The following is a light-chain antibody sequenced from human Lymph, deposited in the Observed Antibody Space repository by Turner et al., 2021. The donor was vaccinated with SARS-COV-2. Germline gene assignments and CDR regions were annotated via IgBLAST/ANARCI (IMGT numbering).Light chain of an antibody. CDR2: ATS. Sequence: IVLSQSPAILSAFPGEKVTMTCRASSSVSYIHWYQQKPGSSPKPWIFATSNLASGVPARFSGSGSGTSYSLTISRVEAEDAATYYCQQWSSNPLTFGAGTKLELK. J-gene: IGKJ4*02. CDR1: SSVSY. V-gene: IGKV3-11*01. CDR3: QQWSSNPLT.